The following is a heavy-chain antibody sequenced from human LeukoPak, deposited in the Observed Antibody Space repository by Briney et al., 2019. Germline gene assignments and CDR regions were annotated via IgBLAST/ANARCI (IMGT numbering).Heavy chain of an antibody. Sequence: GGSLRLSCAASGFTFSSYGMHWVRQAPGKGLEWVAVISYDGSNKYYADSVKGRFTISRDNSKNTLYLQMNSLRAEDTAVYYCAKNYGGNSGGIFDHWGQGTLVTVSS. V-gene: IGHV3-30*18. D-gene: IGHD4-23*01. CDR2: ISYDGSNK. CDR3: AKNYGGNSGGIFDH. CDR1: GFTFSSYG. J-gene: IGHJ4*02.